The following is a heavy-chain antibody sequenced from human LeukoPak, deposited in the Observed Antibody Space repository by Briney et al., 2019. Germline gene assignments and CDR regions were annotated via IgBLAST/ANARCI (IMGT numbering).Heavy chain of an antibody. Sequence: GGSLRLSCAASGFTVNSNYWSCVRQAPGKGLEWVSVIYSGGTTYYADSVKGRFTFSRDNSKNMLHLQMNSLRAEDTAVYYCARGFNRGFDPWGQGTLVIVSS. CDR3: ARGFNRGFDP. CDR1: GFTVNSNY. CDR2: IYSGGTT. J-gene: IGHJ5*02. D-gene: IGHD3-10*01. V-gene: IGHV3-53*01.